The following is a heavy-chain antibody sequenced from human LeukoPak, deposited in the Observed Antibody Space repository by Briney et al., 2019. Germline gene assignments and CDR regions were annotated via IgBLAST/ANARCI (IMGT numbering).Heavy chain of an antibody. J-gene: IGHJ5*02. CDR3: ARKQWELSWFDP. CDR2: IYYSGST. V-gene: IGHV4-59*01. CDR1: GGSISSYY. Sequence: SETLSLTCTVSGGSISSYYWSWIRQPPGKGLEWIGYIYYSGSTNYNPSLKSRVTISVDTSKNQFSLKLSSVTAADTAVYYCARKQWELSWFDPWGQGTLVTVSS. D-gene: IGHD1-26*01.